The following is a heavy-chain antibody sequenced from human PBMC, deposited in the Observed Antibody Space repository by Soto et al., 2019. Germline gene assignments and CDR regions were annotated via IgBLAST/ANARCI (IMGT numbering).Heavy chain of an antibody. Sequence: GGSLRLSCAASGFTFSSYGMHWVRQAPGKGLEWVAVISYDGSNKYYADSVKGRFTISRDNSKNTLYLQMNSLRAEDTAVYYCAREIAARRYYYGMDVWGQGTTVTVSS. CDR1: GFTFSSYG. CDR3: AREIAARRYYYGMDV. J-gene: IGHJ6*02. CDR2: ISYDGSNK. V-gene: IGHV3-30*03. D-gene: IGHD6-6*01.